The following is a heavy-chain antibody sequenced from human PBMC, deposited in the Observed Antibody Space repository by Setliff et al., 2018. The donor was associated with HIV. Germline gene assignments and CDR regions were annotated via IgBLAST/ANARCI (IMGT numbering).Heavy chain of an antibody. Sequence: SETLSLTCIVSGVSISSGGYYWSWVRQHPGKGLEWIGYIYYSGSAYYNPSLQNRIDISVDASTNQFSPKLTSVTAADTAVYYCAMAVADRGVYYLDYWGQGTLVTVSS. CDR2: IYYSGSA. J-gene: IGHJ4*01. D-gene: IGHD6-19*01. CDR1: GVSISSGGYY. CDR3: AMAVADRGVYYLDY. V-gene: IGHV4-31*03.